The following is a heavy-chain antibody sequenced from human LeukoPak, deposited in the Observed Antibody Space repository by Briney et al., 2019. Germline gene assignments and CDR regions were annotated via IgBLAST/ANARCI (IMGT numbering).Heavy chain of an antibody. CDR1: GYTFTSYD. V-gene: IGHV1-8*01. Sequence: ASVKVSCKASGYTFTSYDINWVRQAIGQGLEWMGWMNPNSGNTGYAQKFQGRVTMTRNTSISTAYMELSSLRSEDTAVYYCARDPYLREYSSSWYPYYYYYGMDVWGQGTTVTVSS. CDR3: ARDPYLREYSSSWYPYYYYYGMDV. D-gene: IGHD6-13*01. J-gene: IGHJ6*02. CDR2: MNPNSGNT.